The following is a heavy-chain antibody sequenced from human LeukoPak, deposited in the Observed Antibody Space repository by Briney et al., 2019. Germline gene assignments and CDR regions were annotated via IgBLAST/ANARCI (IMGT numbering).Heavy chain of an antibody. V-gene: IGHV4-39*01. CDR1: GGSISSSSYY. CDR2: IYYSGST. J-gene: IGHJ2*01. CDR3: AGSNTLSSTSSNFDL. D-gene: IGHD2-2*01. Sequence: SETLSLTCTVSGGSISSSSYYWGWIRQPPGKGLEWIGSIYYSGSTYYNPSLKSRVTISVDTSKNQFSLKLSSVTAADTAVYYCAGSNTLSSTSSNFDLWGRGTLVTVSS.